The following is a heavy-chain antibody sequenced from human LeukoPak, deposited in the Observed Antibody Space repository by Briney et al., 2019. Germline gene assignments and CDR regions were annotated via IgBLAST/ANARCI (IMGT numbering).Heavy chain of an antibody. CDR3: ATDHGGREYYDSSGYGGFDY. D-gene: IGHD3-22*01. Sequence: ASVKVSCKLSGYTLTELSMHLVRQAPGRGLDWMGGFDPEDGETIYAQKFQGRVTMTEDTSTDTAYMELSSLRSEDTAVYYCATDHGGREYYDSSGYGGFDYWGQGTLVTVSS. J-gene: IGHJ4*02. V-gene: IGHV1-24*01. CDR1: GYTLTELS. CDR2: FDPEDGET.